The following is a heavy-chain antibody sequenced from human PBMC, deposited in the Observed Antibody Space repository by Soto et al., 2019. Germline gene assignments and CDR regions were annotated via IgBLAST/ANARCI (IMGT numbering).Heavy chain of an antibody. J-gene: IGHJ5*02. D-gene: IGHD6-13*01. CDR1: GYTFTSYG. CDR3: ARDSGGPYSSSWYNWFDP. Sequence: ASVKVSCKASGYTFTSYGISWVRQAPGQGLEWMGWISAYNGNTNYAQKLQGRVTMTTDTSTSTAYMELRSLRSDDTAVYYCARDSGGPYSSSWYNWFDPWGQGTLVTVSS. CDR2: ISAYNGNT. V-gene: IGHV1-18*01.